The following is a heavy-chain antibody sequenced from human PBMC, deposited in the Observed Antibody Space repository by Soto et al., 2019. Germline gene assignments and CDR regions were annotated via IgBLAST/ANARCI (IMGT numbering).Heavy chain of an antibody. D-gene: IGHD2-15*01. Sequence: SETLSLTCTVSGGSISSDASFWSWIRQLPGKGPEWIAFISYSGTTSYNPSLRSRVTISADTSKSQFSLNLSSVTAADTAVYYCARGGASSKWFDPWGQGILVTVSS. V-gene: IGHV4-31*03. CDR3: ARGGASSKWFDP. CDR1: GGSISSDASF. CDR2: ISYSGTT. J-gene: IGHJ5*02.